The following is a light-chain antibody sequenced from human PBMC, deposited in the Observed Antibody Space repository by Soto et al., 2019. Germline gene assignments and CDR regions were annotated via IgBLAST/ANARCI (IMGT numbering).Light chain of an antibody. Sequence: SVLAQPGSVSGSAGQSIRISCTGTSGEVGGYNYVSWYQQHPGKAPKIMIYEVSNQPSGVSNRFSGTNSGNTDSLTLSGLHAQHESDYCSRSYTSRPTHDDVFGSGTKV. CDR2: EVS. CDR3: RSYTSRPTHDDV. J-gene: IGLJ1*01. V-gene: IGLV2-14*01. CDR1: SGEVGGYNY.